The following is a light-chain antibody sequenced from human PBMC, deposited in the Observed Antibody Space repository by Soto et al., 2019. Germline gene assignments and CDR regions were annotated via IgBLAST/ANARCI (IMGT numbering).Light chain of an antibody. CDR1: RSVLSTSNNKNF. CDR3: HQFYGLPYT. V-gene: IGKV4-1*01. CDR2: WAS. Sequence: DIVVTQSPESLPVSLRQRATINCTSTRSVLSTSNNKNFLGWYQQRPRQPPKLLMDWASTRGTGVPDRFSGSGSGTDFPITIDGLQAEDVAVYYCHQFYGLPYTFGQGTKLHIK. J-gene: IGKJ2*01.